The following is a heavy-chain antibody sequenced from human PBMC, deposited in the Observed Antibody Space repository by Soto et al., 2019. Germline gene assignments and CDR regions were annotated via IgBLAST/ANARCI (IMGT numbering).Heavy chain of an antibody. V-gene: IGHV4-59*01. CDR1: GGAITNYY. CDR2: IYNTGST. D-gene: IGHD6-19*01. Sequence: QVQLQESGPGLVKPSETLSLSCTVSGGAITNYYWSLIRQPPGKGLEWIGYIYNTGSTNYNPSLKSRVTISVDTSKNQFSLKLSSVTAADTAVYYCARGRDSGFTYYGMDVWGQGTTVTVSS. CDR3: ARGRDSGFTYYGMDV. J-gene: IGHJ6*02.